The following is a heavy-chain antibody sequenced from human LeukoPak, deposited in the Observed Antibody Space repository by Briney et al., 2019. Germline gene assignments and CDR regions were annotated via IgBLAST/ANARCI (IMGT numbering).Heavy chain of an antibody. J-gene: IGHJ4*02. D-gene: IGHD3-3*01. CDR1: GYTFTGYY. CDR2: INPNSGGT. CDR3: ARTLYDFWSGYYNM. Sequence: ASVKVSCKASGYTFTGYYMHWVRQAPGQGLEWMGRINPNSGGTNYAQKFQGRATMTRDTSISTAYMELSRLRSDDTAVYYCARTLYDFWSGYYNMWGQGTLVTVSS. V-gene: IGHV1-2*06.